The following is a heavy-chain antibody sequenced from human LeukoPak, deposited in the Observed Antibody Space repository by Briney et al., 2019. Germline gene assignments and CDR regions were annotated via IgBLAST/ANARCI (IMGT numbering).Heavy chain of an antibody. D-gene: IGHD3-9*01. CDR2: ISGSGGST. J-gene: IGHJ5*02. CDR1: GFTFSSYA. Sequence: PGGSLRLSCAASGFTFSSYAMSWVRQAPGTGLEWVSAISGSGGSTYYADSVKGRFTISRDNSKNTLYLQMNSLRAEDTAVYYCASLLRYFDRSNWFDPWGQGTLVTVSS. CDR3: ASLLRYFDRSNWFDP. V-gene: IGHV3-23*01.